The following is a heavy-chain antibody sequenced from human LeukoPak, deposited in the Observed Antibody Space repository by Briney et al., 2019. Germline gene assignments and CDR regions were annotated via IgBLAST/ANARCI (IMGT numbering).Heavy chain of an antibody. D-gene: IGHD5-12*01. Sequence: GGSLRLSCAASGFTFSSSDMHWVRQAPGKGLEWVSAIGTAGDTYYPGSVKGRFTISRENAKNSLYLQMNSLRAGDTAVYYCARVRKYSGYYSWYFDLWGRGTLVTVSS. CDR2: IGTAGDT. J-gene: IGHJ2*01. V-gene: IGHV3-13*01. CDR1: GFTFSSSD. CDR3: ARVRKYSGYYSWYFDL.